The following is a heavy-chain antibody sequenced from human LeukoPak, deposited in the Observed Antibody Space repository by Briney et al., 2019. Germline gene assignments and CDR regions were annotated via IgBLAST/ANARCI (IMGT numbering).Heavy chain of an antibody. J-gene: IGHJ4*02. D-gene: IGHD6-25*01. V-gene: IGHV1-2*02. CDR2: INSNSGVT. CDR1: GYTFTCYF. CDR3: ARDLATSANWELDY. Sequence: ASVKVSCKASGYTFTCYFIHWVRQAPGQGLEWMGRINSNSGVTTYALSFQGRVTMTRDTSINTAYMELSSLRSDDTAVYYCARDLATSANWELDYWGQGTLITVSS.